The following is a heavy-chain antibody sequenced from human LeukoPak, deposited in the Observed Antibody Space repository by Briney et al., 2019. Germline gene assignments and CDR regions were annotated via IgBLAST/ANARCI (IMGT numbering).Heavy chain of an antibody. D-gene: IGHD3-9*01. J-gene: IGHJ4*02. CDR1: GFTFSSYS. CDR3: AKCLEFDWLPIDY. Sequence: PGGPLRLSCVASGFTFSSYSMNWVRQAPGKGLERVSYIIPSSGTIYYADSVKGRFTISRDNGKNSLYLEMNSLRAEDTALYYCAKCLEFDWLPIDYWGQGTLVTVSS. CDR2: IIPSSGTI. V-gene: IGHV3-48*04.